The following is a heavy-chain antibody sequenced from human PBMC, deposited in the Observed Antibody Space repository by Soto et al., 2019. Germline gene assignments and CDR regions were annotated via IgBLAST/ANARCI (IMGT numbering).Heavy chain of an antibody. J-gene: IGHJ4*02. V-gene: IGHV3-49*04. Sequence: GGSLRLSCTASGFTFGNYAINWVRQAPGKGLEWVGLIRSQTYSGATEYAASMKGRFTIPRDDSKNIAYLQMNSLKTEDSAVYYCTRAESPNIAYFFDYWGQGTLVTVSS. CDR2: IRSQTYSGAT. CDR1: GFTFGNYA. CDR3: TRAESPNIAYFFDY.